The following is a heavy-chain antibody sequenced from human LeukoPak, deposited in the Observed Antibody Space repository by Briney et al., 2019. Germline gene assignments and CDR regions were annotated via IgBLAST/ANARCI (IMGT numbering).Heavy chain of an antibody. CDR3: ARAKGSSPAEYYYYYMDV. Sequence: GGSLRLSCAASGFTFSSYSMNWVRQAPGKGLEWVSSISSSSSYIYYVDSVKGRFTISRDNAKISLYLQMNSLRAEDTAVCYCARAKGSSPAEYYYYYMDVWGKGTTVTVSS. D-gene: IGHD6-6*01. J-gene: IGHJ6*03. CDR1: GFTFSSYS. V-gene: IGHV3-21*01. CDR2: ISSSSSYI.